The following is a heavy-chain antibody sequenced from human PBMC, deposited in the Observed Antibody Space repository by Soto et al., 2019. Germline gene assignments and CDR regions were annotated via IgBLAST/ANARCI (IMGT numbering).Heavy chain of an antibody. J-gene: IGHJ4*02. Sequence: EVQLVESGGGLVQPGGSLRPSCAASGFIVSTNHVNWVRQAPGEGLEWVSVIISGGDTVYADSVKGRFTISRDNSKNTVYLQMTSLRAEDTAMYYCAKGIVEGVSAAAYWGQGTLVTVSS. CDR3: AKGIVEGVSAAAY. D-gene: IGHD3-22*01. CDR1: GFIVSTNH. V-gene: IGHV3-66*01. CDR2: IISGGDT.